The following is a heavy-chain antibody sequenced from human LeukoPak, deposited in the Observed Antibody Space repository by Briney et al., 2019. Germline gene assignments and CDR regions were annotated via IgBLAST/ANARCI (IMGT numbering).Heavy chain of an antibody. J-gene: IGHJ4*02. CDR2: ISSSGSTI. D-gene: IGHD6-6*01. CDR1: GFTFSSYE. Sequence: GGSLRLSCAASGFTFSSYEMNWVRQAPGKGLEWVSYISSSGSTIYYADSVKGRFTISRDNAKNSLYLQMNSLRAEDTAVYYWAREEEYSSSLNYRGQGTLVTVSS. V-gene: IGHV3-48*03. CDR3: AREEEYSSSLNY.